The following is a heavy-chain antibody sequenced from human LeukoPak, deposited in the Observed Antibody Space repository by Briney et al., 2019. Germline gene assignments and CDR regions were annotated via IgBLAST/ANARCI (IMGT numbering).Heavy chain of an antibody. Sequence: GGSLRLSCAASGFTFSSYSMNWVRQAPGKGLEWVSSISSSSSYIYYADSVKGRSTISRDNAKNSLYLQMNSLRAEDTAVYYCARDSVVVVAVGFDYWGQGTLVTVSS. CDR1: GFTFSSYS. J-gene: IGHJ4*02. CDR3: ARDSVVVVAVGFDY. V-gene: IGHV3-21*01. D-gene: IGHD2-15*01. CDR2: ISSSSSYI.